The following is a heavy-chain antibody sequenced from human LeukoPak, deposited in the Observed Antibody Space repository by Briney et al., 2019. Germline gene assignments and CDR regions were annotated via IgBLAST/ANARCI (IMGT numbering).Heavy chain of an antibody. Sequence: ASVKVSCKASGYTFTSYDINWVRQATGQGLEWMGWMNPNSGNTGYAQKFQGRVTMTRNTSISTAYMELSSLRSEDTALYYCAKGLQQWLVFHGGQFDYWGQGTLVTVSS. CDR2: MNPNSGNT. CDR3: AKGLQQWLVFHGGQFDY. J-gene: IGHJ4*02. V-gene: IGHV1-8*01. D-gene: IGHD6-19*01. CDR1: GYTFTSYD.